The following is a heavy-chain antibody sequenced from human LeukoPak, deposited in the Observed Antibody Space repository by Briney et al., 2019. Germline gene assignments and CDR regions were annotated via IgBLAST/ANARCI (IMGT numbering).Heavy chain of an antibody. D-gene: IGHD3-10*01. CDR1: GYTFTSYD. Sequence: GASVKVSCKASGYTFTSYDINWVRQAPGQGLEWMGGIIPIFGTANYAQKFQGRVTITADESTSTAYMELSSLRSEDTAVYYCARAHPYYYGSGSYDWFDPWGQGTLVTVSS. CDR3: ARAHPYYYGSGSYDWFDP. CDR2: IIPIFGTA. V-gene: IGHV1-69*13. J-gene: IGHJ5*02.